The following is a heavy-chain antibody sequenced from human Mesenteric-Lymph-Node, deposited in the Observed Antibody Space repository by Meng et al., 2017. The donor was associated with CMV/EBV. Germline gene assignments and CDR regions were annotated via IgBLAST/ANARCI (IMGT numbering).Heavy chain of an antibody. Sequence: SSRQPPGKGLECIGYVYYSGSSNCNPSLKSRVTISVDTSKSQFSLKLSSVTAADTAVYYCARGRIYSNYVDYWGQGTLVTVSS. CDR3: ARGRIYSNYVDY. J-gene: IGHJ4*02. CDR2: VYYSGSS. V-gene: IGHV4-59*01. D-gene: IGHD4-11*01.